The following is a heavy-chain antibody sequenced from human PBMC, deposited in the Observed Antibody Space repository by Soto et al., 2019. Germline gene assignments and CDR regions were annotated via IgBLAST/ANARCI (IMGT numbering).Heavy chain of an antibody. CDR1: GGSLSVDY. CDR2: INESGNT. V-gene: IGHV4-34*01. D-gene: IGHD3-16*01. CDR3: ARGMGLGFGEPTSLGY. J-gene: IGHJ4*01. Sequence: QVQLQQWGAGLLKPSETLSLTCSVYGGSLSVDYWSLFRQSPGKGLEWIGEINESGNTKFNRSLESRVTISRDMSKNQLALQLTSLTAADTAVYYCARGMGLGFGEPTSLGYWGHGTLFTVSS.